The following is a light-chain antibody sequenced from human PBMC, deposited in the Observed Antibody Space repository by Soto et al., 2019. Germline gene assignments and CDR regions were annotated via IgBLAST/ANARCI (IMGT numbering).Light chain of an antibody. Sequence: TQPAPVSGSPGQSITISCTGTSSDVVGYNYVSWYQQQPGKAPKFMIYDVTNRPSGVSNRFSGSKSGNTASLTISGLQAEDEADYYCCSYTTSNTRQIVFGTGTKVTVL. J-gene: IGLJ1*01. CDR3: CSYTTSNTRQIV. V-gene: IGLV2-14*01. CDR1: SSDVVGYNY. CDR2: DVT.